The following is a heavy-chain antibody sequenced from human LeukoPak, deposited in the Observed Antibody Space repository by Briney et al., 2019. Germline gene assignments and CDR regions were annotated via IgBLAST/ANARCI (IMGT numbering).Heavy chain of an antibody. V-gene: IGHV3-7*03. CDR2: INHNGNVN. CDR3: ARGGGLDV. J-gene: IGHJ6*02. D-gene: IGHD3-16*01. Sequence: GGSLRLSCAASGFTFSRHWMYWVRRAPGKGLEWVASINHNGNVNYYVDSVKGRFTISRDNAKNSLYLQMSNLRAEDTAVYFCARGGGLDVWGQGATVTVSS. CDR1: GFTFSRHW.